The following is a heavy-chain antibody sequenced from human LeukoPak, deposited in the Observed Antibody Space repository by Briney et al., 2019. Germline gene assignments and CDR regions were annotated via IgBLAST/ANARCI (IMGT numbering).Heavy chain of an antibody. Sequence: SETLSLTCAVYGGSFSGYYWSWIRQPAGKGLEWIGRIYTSGSTNYNPSLKSRVTMSVDTSKNQFSLKLSSVTAADTAVYYCARDRVTTWDYHGSGSFDYWGQGTLVTVSS. CDR2: IYTSGST. CDR3: ARDRVTTWDYHGSGSFDY. CDR1: GGSFSGYY. D-gene: IGHD3-10*01. J-gene: IGHJ4*02. V-gene: IGHV4-4*07.